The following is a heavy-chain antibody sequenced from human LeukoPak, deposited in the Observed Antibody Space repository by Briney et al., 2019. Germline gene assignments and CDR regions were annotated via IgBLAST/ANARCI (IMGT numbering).Heavy chain of an antibody. CDR1: GVSLSSHG. V-gene: IGHV3-33*01. J-gene: IGHJ4*02. CDR2: TWSDGRSE. Sequence: GGSLRLSCVVSGVSLSSHGMHWVRQAPGKRLEWLTFTWSDGRSEYYADSVKGRFSVSRDNSRNTVYLQIDSLRVEDTAVYYCARDRGNDYFDSWGQGTLVTVSS. CDR3: ARDRGNDYFDS.